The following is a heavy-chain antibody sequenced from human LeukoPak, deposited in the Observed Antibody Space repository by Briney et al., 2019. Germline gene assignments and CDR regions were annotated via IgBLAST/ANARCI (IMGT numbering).Heavy chain of an antibody. J-gene: IGHJ4*02. CDR1: GGSFSGYY. CDR3: AGGTYSGSYYNY. CDR2: VNRGGDT. Sequence: SETLSLTCAVYGGSFSGYYWGCIRQPPGKGLEWIGEVNRGGDTNYNPSLKSRVTISVDTSKNQFSLKLSSVTAADTAVYYCAGGTYSGSYYNYWGQGTLVPVSS. D-gene: IGHD1-26*01. V-gene: IGHV4-34*01.